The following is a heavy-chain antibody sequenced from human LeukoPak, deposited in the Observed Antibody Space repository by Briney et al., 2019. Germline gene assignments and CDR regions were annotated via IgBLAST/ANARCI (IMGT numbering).Heavy chain of an antibody. Sequence: GGSLRLSCAASGFTFSSYAMHWVRQAPGKGLEWVSSISSSSSYIYYADSVKGRFTISRDNAKNSLYLQMNSLRAEDTAVYYCASYGGSGSYYYFDYWGQGTLVTVSS. V-gene: IGHV3-21*01. CDR1: GFTFSSYA. CDR2: ISSSSSYI. J-gene: IGHJ4*02. D-gene: IGHD3-10*01. CDR3: ASYGGSGSYYYFDY.